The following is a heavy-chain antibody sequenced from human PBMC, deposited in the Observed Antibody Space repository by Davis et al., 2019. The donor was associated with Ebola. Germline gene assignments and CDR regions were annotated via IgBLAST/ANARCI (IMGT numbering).Heavy chain of an antibody. CDR3: ARDGSTSDQKSGELDY. V-gene: IGHV1-2*02. CDR2: INPNSGGT. J-gene: IGHJ4*02. D-gene: IGHD7-27*01. Sequence: ASVQVSCKASGYTFTGYYLHCVRQAPGQGLEWMGWINPNSGGTNYAQKFQGRVTMTRDTSINTAYMELSRLRSDDTAVYYCARDGSTSDQKSGELDYWGQGPLVTVSS. CDR1: GYTFTGYY.